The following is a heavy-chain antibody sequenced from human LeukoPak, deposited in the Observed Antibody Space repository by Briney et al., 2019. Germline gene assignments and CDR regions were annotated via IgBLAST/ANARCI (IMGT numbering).Heavy chain of an antibody. CDR3: ASLGFDPDY. Sequence: GGSLRLSCAASGFTFSNFGMNWVRQAPGKGLEWVSYISSDNSIIYYADSVTGRFTISRDNAKNSLYLQMNSLRAEDTAVYYCASLGFDPDYWGQGTLVTVSS. CDR1: GFTFSNFG. J-gene: IGHJ4*02. D-gene: IGHD3-9*01. V-gene: IGHV3-48*04. CDR2: ISSDNSII.